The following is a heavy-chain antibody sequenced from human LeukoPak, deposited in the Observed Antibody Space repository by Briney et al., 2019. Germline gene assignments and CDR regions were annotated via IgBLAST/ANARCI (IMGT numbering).Heavy chain of an antibody. CDR1: GFTVSTNY. Sequence: PGGSLRLSCAASGFTVSTNYMSWVRQAPGEGLEWVSVIYSGGSTFYADSVKGLFTISRDDSKNTVYLQMNSLRAEDTAVYYCARAAYYYDSSGYYYDSNAFDIWGQGTMVTVSS. D-gene: IGHD3-22*01. CDR2: IYSGGST. V-gene: IGHV3-66*01. CDR3: ARAAYYYDSSGYYYDSNAFDI. J-gene: IGHJ3*02.